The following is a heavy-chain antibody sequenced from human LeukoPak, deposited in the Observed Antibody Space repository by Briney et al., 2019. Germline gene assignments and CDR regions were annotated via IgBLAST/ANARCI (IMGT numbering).Heavy chain of an antibody. D-gene: IGHD6-19*01. J-gene: IGHJ6*03. Sequence: ASVKVSFKASGYTFTCHYMHWVRQAPGQGQEWKGWTSPNSGDTDYAQKFQGWVTMTRDTSINTAYMELSRLTSDDTAVYYCARAAIAVAGDYHYHYMDVGGKGTSVTVSS. CDR1: GYTFTCHY. CDR2: TSPNSGDT. V-gene: IGHV1-2*04. CDR3: ARAAIAVAGDYHYHYMDV.